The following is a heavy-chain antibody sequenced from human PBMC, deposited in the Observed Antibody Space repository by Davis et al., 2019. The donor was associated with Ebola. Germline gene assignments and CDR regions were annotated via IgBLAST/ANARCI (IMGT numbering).Heavy chain of an antibody. CDR1: GGSISSGGYN. D-gene: IGHD2-21*01. Sequence: SETLSLTCTVSGGSISSGGYNWSWIRQHPGKGLEWIGYIYYTGSTSYNPSLKSRLTISVDTSKNQFSLKLSSVTAADTAVYYCSRDDRYCSSSRCDVFDVWGQGAMVTVSS. J-gene: IGHJ3*01. CDR2: IYYTGST. CDR3: SRDDRYCSSSRCDVFDV. V-gene: IGHV4-61*08.